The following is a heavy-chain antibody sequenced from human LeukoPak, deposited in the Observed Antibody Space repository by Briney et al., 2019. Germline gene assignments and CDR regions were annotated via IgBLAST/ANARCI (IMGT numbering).Heavy chain of an antibody. Sequence: ASVKVSCKVSGYTLTELSMHWVRQAPGKGLEWMGGFDPEDGETIYAQKFQGRVTITEDTSTDTAYMELSSLRSEDTAVYYCARGKVGGWFDPWGQGTLVTVSS. CDR2: FDPEDGET. V-gene: IGHV1-24*01. CDR3: ARGKVGGWFDP. CDR1: GYTLTELS. J-gene: IGHJ5*02.